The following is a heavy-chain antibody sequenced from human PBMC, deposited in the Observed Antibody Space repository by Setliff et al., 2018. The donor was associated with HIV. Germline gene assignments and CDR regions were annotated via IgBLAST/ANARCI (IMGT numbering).Heavy chain of an antibody. CDR2: IYYSGST. Sequence: SETLSLTCTVSGGSISSHYWSWIRQPPGKGLEWIGYIYYSGSTNYTPSLKSRVTISLDTSKNQFSLKLSSVTAADTAVYYCAREGYYYGSGNYYIEEFWLDPWGQGTLVTVSS. CDR1: GGSISSHY. J-gene: IGHJ5*02. D-gene: IGHD3-10*01. V-gene: IGHV4-59*11. CDR3: AREGYYYGSGNYYIEEFWLDP.